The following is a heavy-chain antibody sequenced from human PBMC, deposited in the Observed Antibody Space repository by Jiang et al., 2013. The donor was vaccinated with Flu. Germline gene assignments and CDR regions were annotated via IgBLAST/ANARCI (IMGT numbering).Heavy chain of an antibody. D-gene: IGHD6-13*01. CDR1: GFTFSTYE. J-gene: IGHJ6*04. V-gene: IGHV3-48*03. CDR3: ARGISSSWDYYYYAMDL. Sequence: SGGGLVQPGGSLRLSCVASGFTFSTYEMNWVRQAPGKGLEWVSYISSGGGTIFYADSVKGRLTVSRDNAQNSVYLQMSSLRVEDTAVYYCARGISSSWDYYYYAMDLWGKGTTVTVSS. CDR2: ISSGGGTI.